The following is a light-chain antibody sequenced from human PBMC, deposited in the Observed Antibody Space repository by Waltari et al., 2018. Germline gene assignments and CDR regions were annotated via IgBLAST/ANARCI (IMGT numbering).Light chain of an antibody. J-gene: IGLJ2*01. CDR1: SSDVGGYNY. V-gene: IGLV2-8*01. CDR2: AVT. Sequence: QSALTQPPSASGSPGQSVTISCTGTSSDVGGYNYVSWYQQHPGKAPRLMTYAVTKRHSGVPARFSVSKPGHTASLAVSVLQAEDEADYYCGSYACYNKVFGGGSKLSV. CDR3: GSYACYNKV.